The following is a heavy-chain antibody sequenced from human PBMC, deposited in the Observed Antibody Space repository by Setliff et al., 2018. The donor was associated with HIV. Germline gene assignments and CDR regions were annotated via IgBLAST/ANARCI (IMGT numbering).Heavy chain of an antibody. CDR1: GFTFDDYG. V-gene: IGHV3-20*04. J-gene: IGHJ4*02. CDR2: INWNGGST. CDR3: ARYFRDGSYNDY. D-gene: IGHD3-10*01. Sequence: GGSLRLSCAASGFTFDDYGMSWVRQAPGKGLEWVSGINWNGGSTGYAGSVKGRFAISRDNAKNSLYLQMNSLRGEDTAVYYCARYFRDGSYNDYWGQGTLVTVSS.